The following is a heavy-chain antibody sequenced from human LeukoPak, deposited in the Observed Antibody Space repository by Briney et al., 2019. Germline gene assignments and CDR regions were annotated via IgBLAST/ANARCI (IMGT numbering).Heavy chain of an antibody. CDR3: ARGRWHPSVRVDY. J-gene: IGHJ4*02. CDR2: INHSGST. CDR1: GGSFSGYY. V-gene: IGHV4-34*01. D-gene: IGHD6-13*01. Sequence: PSETLSLTCAVYGGSFSGYYWSLIRQPPGKGLEWIGEINHSGSTNYNPSLKSRVTISVDTSKNQFSLKLNSVTAADTAVYYCARGRWHPSVRVDYWGQGTLVTVSS.